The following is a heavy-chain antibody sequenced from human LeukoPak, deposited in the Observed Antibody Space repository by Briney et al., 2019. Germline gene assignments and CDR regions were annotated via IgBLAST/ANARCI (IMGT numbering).Heavy chain of an antibody. CDR2: INHSGST. Sequence: SETLSLTCGVYGGSFSGYYWSWIRQPPGKGLEWIGEINHSGSTNYNPSLKSRVTISVHTSKNQFSLKLSSVTAADTAVYYCARDYYDSSGYHDAFDIWGQGTMVTVSS. CDR3: ARDYYDSSGYHDAFDI. D-gene: IGHD3-22*01. V-gene: IGHV4-34*01. J-gene: IGHJ3*02. CDR1: GGSFSGYY.